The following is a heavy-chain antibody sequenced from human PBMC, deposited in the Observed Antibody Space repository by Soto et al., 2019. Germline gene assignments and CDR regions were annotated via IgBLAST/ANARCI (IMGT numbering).Heavy chain of an antibody. D-gene: IGHD3-22*01. CDR1: GFTFSSYW. V-gene: IGHV3-15*01. Sequence: GGSLRLSCAASGFTFSSYWMSWVRQAPGKGLEWVGRIKSKTDGGTTDYAAPVKGRFTISRDDSKNTLYLQMNSLKTEDTAVYYCTTDSDDSSGFTWVWFDPWGQGTLVTVSS. CDR3: TTDSDDSSGFTWVWFDP. J-gene: IGHJ5*02. CDR2: IKSKTDGGTT.